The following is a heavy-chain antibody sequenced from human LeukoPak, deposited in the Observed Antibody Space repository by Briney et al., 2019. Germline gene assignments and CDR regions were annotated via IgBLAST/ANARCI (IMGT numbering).Heavy chain of an antibody. CDR2: ISSSSSYI. J-gene: IGHJ5*02. D-gene: IGHD1-7*01. Sequence: GGSLRLSCAASGFTFSSYSMNWVRQAPGKGLEWVSSISSSSSYIYYADSVKGRFTISRDNAKNSLYLQMNSLRAEDTAVYYCARMGPYRTSSWFEDWGQGTLVTVSS. V-gene: IGHV3-21*01. CDR3: ARMGPYRTSSWFED. CDR1: GFTFSSYS.